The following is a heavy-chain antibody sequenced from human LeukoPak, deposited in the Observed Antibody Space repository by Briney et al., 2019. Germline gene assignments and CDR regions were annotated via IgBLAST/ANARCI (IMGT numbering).Heavy chain of an antibody. CDR1: GFTFSSYG. CDR3: AKGYSSGWQIDY. V-gene: IGHV3-30*02. Sequence: GGSLRLSCAASGFTFSSYGMDWVRQAPGKGLGWDAFIRYDGSNKYYADAVKGQFTISRDNSKNTLYLQIHSLRDEDTAVYYCAKGYSSGWQIDYWGQGSLVTVCS. CDR2: IRYDGSNK. J-gene: IGHJ4*02. D-gene: IGHD6-19*01.